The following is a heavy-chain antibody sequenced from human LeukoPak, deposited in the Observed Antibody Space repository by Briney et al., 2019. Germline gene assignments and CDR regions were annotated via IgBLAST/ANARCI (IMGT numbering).Heavy chain of an antibody. V-gene: IGHV1-2*02. CDR1: GYTFTDYY. D-gene: IGHD3-3*02. Sequence: ASVKVSCKASGYTFTDYYIHWVRQAPGQGLEWMGWVNPISGRTQYAQRFQGRVTMTRDTSITTAYMELRSLRSDDTAVYYCARDAPELENWFDPWGQGTLVTVSS. CDR2: VNPISGRT. J-gene: IGHJ5*02. CDR3: ARDAPELENWFDP.